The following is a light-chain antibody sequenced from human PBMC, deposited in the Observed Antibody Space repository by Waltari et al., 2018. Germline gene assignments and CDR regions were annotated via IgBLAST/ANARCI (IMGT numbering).Light chain of an antibody. J-gene: IGLJ2*01. CDR1: SLRSYY. CDR2: GLH. CDR3: NARDIPGNVI. V-gene: IGLV3-19*01. Sequence: SSELTQDPAVSVALGQTVVITCQGDSLRSYYPSWYQQKPGQAPVLVIYGLHHRPSGIPDRFSGSSSGDTASLTITGAQAEDEADYYCNARDIPGNVIFGGGTKLTVL.